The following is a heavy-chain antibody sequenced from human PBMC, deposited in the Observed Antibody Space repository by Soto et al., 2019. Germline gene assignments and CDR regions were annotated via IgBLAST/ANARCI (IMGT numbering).Heavy chain of an antibody. CDR2: IYHSGST. J-gene: IGHJ6*02. Sequence: SETLSLTCAVSGGSISSSNWWRWVRQPPGKGLEWIGEIYHSGSTNYNPSLKSRVTISVDKSKTQFSLKLSSVTAADTAVYYCARGQLRRYYYYGMDVWGQGTTVTVSS. D-gene: IGHD4-17*01. CDR3: ARGQLRRYYYYGMDV. V-gene: IGHV4-4*02. CDR1: GGSISSSNW.